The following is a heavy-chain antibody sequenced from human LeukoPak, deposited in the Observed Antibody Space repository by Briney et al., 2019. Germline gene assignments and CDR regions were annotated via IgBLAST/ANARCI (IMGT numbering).Heavy chain of an antibody. Sequence: SETLSLTCTVSGGSISSSSYYWGWIRQPPGKGLEWIGSIYYSGSTYYNPSLKSRVTISVDTSKNQFSLKLSSVTAADTAVYYCARHAYDFWSGYIIPPFDYWGQGTLVTVSS. CDR1: GGSISSSSYY. J-gene: IGHJ4*02. CDR2: IYYSGST. D-gene: IGHD3-3*01. V-gene: IGHV4-39*01. CDR3: ARHAYDFWSGYIIPPFDY.